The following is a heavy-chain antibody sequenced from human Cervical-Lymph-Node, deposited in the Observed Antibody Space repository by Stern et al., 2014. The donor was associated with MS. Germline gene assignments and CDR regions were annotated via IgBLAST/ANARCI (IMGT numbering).Heavy chain of an antibody. D-gene: IGHD2-8*02. Sequence: VQLVESGAEVKKPGESLKISCKASGYSFTSSWIGWVRQMPGKGLEWMGSIYPRDSDTRYSPSFQGQVTISADKSTNTAYLQWRSLRASDTAMYYCARHDSSAVCCNLDYWGQGTLVTVSS. CDR2: IYPRDSDT. CDR3: ARHDSSAVCCNLDY. J-gene: IGHJ4*02. CDR1: GYSFTSSW. V-gene: IGHV5-51*01.